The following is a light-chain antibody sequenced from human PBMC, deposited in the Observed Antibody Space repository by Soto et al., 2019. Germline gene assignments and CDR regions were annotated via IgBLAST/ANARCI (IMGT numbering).Light chain of an antibody. Sequence: QSALTQPASVSASPGQSIAISCTGTDSDIGGYDHVSWYQQHPGKAPKLLIYDVTNRPSGVSSRFSGSKAGRTASLTISGLQTEDEAVHHCSRHTSSTALVFGTGTKVTV. V-gene: IGLV2-14*03. CDR1: DSDIGGYDH. CDR3: SRHTSSTALV. CDR2: DVT. J-gene: IGLJ1*01.